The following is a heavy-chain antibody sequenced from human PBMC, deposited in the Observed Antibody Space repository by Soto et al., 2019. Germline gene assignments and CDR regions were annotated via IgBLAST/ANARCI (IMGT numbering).Heavy chain of an antibody. V-gene: IGHV1-18*01. J-gene: IGHJ4*02. D-gene: IGHD6-6*01. Sequence: QVHLVQSGAEVKKPGASVKVSCKGSGYGFTTYGITWVRQAPGQGLEWMAWISAHNGNTNYAQKLQGRVTVTRDTSTSTADMALRSLRTDDTAVSYCARGRDGDYWGQGALVTVSS. CDR3: ARGRDGDY. CDR1: GYGFTTYG. CDR2: ISAHNGNT.